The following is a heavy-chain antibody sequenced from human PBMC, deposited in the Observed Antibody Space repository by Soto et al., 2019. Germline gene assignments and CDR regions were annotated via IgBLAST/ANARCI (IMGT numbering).Heavy chain of an antibody. Sequence: SETLSLTCIVSGGSISSYYWSWIRQPPGKGLEWIGYIYYSGSTKYNPSLKSRVTISVDTSKNQFSLKLNSVSAADTAMYYCARGSSESPRRWFDPWGQGTLVTVSS. CDR1: GGSISSYY. CDR3: ARGSSESPRRWFDP. J-gene: IGHJ5*02. CDR2: IYYSGST. V-gene: IGHV4-59*01. D-gene: IGHD2-2*01.